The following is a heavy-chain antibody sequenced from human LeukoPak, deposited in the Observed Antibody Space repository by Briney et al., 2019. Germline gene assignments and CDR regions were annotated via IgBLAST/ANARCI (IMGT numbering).Heavy chain of an antibody. D-gene: IGHD6-6*01. CDR2: VSGYTGNT. V-gene: IGHV1-18*01. CDR3: ARGEVSASLYYFDF. CDR1: GYTSTTCG. Sequence: ASVKVSCKTSGYTSTTCGVSWVRQAPGHGLEGMGWVSGYTGNTNYAERFQGRVTMTIDASTSTVYMELTNLRSDDTAVYFCARGEVSASLYYFDFWGQGTLVTVS. J-gene: IGHJ4*02.